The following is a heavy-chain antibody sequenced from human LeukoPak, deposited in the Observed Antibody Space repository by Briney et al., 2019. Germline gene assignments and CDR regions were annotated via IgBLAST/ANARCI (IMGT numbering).Heavy chain of an antibody. D-gene: IGHD1-26*01. V-gene: IGHV3-23*01. CDR3: AKGPDTSGSYFYFDY. CDR2: ISGSGGST. Sequence: GGSLRLSCAAPGFTFSIYAMSWVRQAPGKGLEWVSAISGSGGSTYYADSVKGRFTISRDNSKNTLYLQMNSLRAEDTAVYYCAKGPDTSGSYFYFDYWGQGTLVTVSS. J-gene: IGHJ4*02. CDR1: GFTFSIYA.